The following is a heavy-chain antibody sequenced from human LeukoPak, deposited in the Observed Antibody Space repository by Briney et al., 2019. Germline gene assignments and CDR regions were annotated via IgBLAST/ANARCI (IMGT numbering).Heavy chain of an antibody. CDR3: AREVAVAGTGYFDY. J-gene: IGHJ4*02. D-gene: IGHD6-19*01. CDR2: IYYSGST. V-gene: IGHV4-61*08. Sequence: SETLSLTCAVSGGSISSGGYYWSWIRQHPGKGLEWIGYIYYSGSTNYNPSLKSRVTISVDTSKNQFSLKLSSVTAADTAVYYCAREVAVAGTGYFDYWGQGTLVTVSS. CDR1: GGSISSGGYY.